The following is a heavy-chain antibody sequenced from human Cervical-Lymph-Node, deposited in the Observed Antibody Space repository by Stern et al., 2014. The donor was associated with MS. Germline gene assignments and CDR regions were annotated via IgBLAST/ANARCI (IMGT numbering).Heavy chain of an antibody. CDR1: GYSFTSYF. Sequence: QVQLVQSGAEVKKPGASVKVSCMASGYSFTSYFINWVRQAPGQGLEWMGIINPSAGNTNYAQKFQGRVVMTSDTSTCTVYMELSSLRSEDTAVYYCARDEGADYWGQGTLVTVSS. J-gene: IGHJ4*02. V-gene: IGHV1-46*01. CDR2: INPSAGNT. CDR3: ARDEGADY.